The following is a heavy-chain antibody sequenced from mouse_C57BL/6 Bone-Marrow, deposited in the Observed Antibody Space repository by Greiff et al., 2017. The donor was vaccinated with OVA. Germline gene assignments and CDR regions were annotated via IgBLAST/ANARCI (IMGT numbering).Heavy chain of an antibody. CDR2: IRNKANNHAT. CDR1: GFTFSDAW. V-gene: IGHV6-6*01. CDR3: TRAAGTYGDWFAD. Sequence: EVKVEESGGGLVQPGGSMKLSCAASGFTFSDAWMDWVRQSPEKGLEWVAEIRNKANNHATYYAESVKGRFTISRDDSKSSVYLQMNSLRAEDTGIYYCTRAAGTYGDWFADWGQGTLVTVSA. J-gene: IGHJ3*01. D-gene: IGHD1-1*02.